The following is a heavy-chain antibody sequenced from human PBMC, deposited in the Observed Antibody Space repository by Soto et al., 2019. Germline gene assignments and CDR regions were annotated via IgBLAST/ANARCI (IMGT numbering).Heavy chain of an antibody. CDR1: GGSIISGGYN. CDR3: AASCVGCGGFNYYGMDV. D-gene: IGHD2-21*01. V-gene: IGHV4-31*03. J-gene: IGHJ6*02. Sequence: QVQLQESGPGLVKPSQTLSLTCTFSGGSIISGGYNWSWIRQHPGKGLEWIGSINYSGGTYYSPSLKSRVTISVDASKNQFSLKLSSVTAADTAVYYCAASCVGCGGFNYYGMDVWGQGTTVTVSS. CDR2: INYSGGT.